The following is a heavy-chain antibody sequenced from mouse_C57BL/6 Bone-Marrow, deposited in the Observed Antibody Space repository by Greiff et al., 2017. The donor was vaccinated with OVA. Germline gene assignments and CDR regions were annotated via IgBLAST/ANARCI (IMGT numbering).Heavy chain of an antibody. D-gene: IGHD1-2*01. CDR1: GFNIKDDY. J-gene: IGHJ2*01. CDR3: TTAVTTANYFDY. CDR2: IDPENGDT. Sequence: EVQLQESGAELVRPGASVKLSCTASGFNIKDDYMHWVKQRPEQGLEWIGWIDPENGDTEYASKFQGKATITADTSSNTAYLQLSSLTSEDTAVYYCTTAVTTANYFDYWGQGTTLTVSS. V-gene: IGHV14-4*01.